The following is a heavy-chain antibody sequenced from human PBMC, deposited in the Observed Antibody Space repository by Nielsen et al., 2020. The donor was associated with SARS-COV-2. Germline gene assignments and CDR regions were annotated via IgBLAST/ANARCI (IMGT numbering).Heavy chain of an antibody. D-gene: IGHD2-15*01. Sequence: ASVKVSCKASGYTFTGYYMHWVRQAPGQGLEWMGIINPSGGSTSYAQKFQGRVTMTRDTSTSTVYMELSSLRSEDTAVYYCAREGPYCSGGSCYSPYYYYGMDVWGQGTTVTVSS. V-gene: IGHV1-46*01. CDR3: AREGPYCSGGSCYSPYYYYGMDV. CDR1: GYTFTGYY. CDR2: INPSGGST. J-gene: IGHJ6*02.